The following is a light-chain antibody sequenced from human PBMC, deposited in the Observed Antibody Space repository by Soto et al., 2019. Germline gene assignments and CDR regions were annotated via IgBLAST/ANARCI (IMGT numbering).Light chain of an antibody. V-gene: IGKV1-8*01. CDR3: HQYSSYPPIT. J-gene: IGKJ5*01. CDR1: QGTSSY. Sequence: AIRMTRFPSSLSASTGARVTIPCRASQGTSSYLAWHQQKPGKAPKLLIYAASPLQSRVPSRFSGSGSGTDITLTTTCLQSEDFATYSSHQYSSYPPITFGQGTRLEIK. CDR2: AAS.